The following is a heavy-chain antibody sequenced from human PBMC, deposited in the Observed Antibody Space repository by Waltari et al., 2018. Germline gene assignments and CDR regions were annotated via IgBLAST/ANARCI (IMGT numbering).Heavy chain of an antibody. Sequence: EVQLLESGGGLVQPGGSLRLSCAASGFSFSGSWMTWVRQAPGKGLGWVAQINPDGRGAYEVGPVNGRFTISGDNTKNSRYLQMNSLRPDETAVYFCARDPGFGAFDFWGQGTVVTVSS. V-gene: IGHV3-7*01. CDR2: INPDGRGA. D-gene: IGHD3-10*01. CDR3: ARDPGFGAFDF. J-gene: IGHJ3*01. CDR1: GFSFSGSW.